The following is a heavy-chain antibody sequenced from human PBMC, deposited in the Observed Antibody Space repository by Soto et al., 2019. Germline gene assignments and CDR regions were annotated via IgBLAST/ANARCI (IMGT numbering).Heavy chain of an antibody. V-gene: IGHV3-30*18. CDR1: GFTFSKFG. CDR2: VSYDGSFK. CDR3: AKDSDQRLFDYYYYGMDV. D-gene: IGHD2-2*01. Sequence: QVQLVESGGGVVQPGGSLRLSCEASGFTFSKFGIHWVRQAPGKGLEWVAVVSYDGSFKYYADSVKGRFTISRDNSKNTLYLQMNSLRPEDTALYYCAKDSDQRLFDYYYYGMDVWGQGTTVTVSS. J-gene: IGHJ6*02.